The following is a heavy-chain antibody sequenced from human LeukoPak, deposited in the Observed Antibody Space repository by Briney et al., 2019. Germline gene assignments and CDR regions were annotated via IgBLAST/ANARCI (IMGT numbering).Heavy chain of an antibody. CDR3: ARDDYDFWSGYFRGAFDI. CDR2: IYYSGST. D-gene: IGHD3-3*01. V-gene: IGHV4-59*12. Sequence: PSETLSLTCTVSGGSISSYYWSWIRQPPGKGLEWIGYIYYSGSTNYNPSLKSRVTMSVDTSKNQFSLKLSSVTAADTAVYYCARDDYDFWSGYFRGAFDIWGQGTMVTVSS. CDR1: GGSISSYY. J-gene: IGHJ3*02.